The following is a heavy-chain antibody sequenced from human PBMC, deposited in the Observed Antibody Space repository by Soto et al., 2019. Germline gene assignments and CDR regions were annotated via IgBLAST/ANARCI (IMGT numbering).Heavy chain of an antibody. J-gene: IGHJ5*02. D-gene: IGHD3-10*01. CDR2: SNPNSGGT. Sequence: QVQLVQSVAEVEKPGASVTVSGKASGYIFTVYYMHWVRQAPGQGLEWGGWSNPNSGGTNYAQKFQGRVTMTRDTSIGTAYMVLSRLRSDDTAVYYCARRGSGSNWLDPWGQGTLVTVSS. CDR3: ARRGSGSNWLDP. CDR1: GYIFTVYY. V-gene: IGHV1-2*02.